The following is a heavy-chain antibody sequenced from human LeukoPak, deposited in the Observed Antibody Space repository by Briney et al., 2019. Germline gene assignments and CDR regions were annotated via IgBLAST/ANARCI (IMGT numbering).Heavy chain of an antibody. CDR2: ISSSGSYI. V-gene: IGHV3-21*01. D-gene: IGHD3-10*01. CDR3: ARDRDFDN. CDR1: GFTFSSYS. Sequence: PGGSLRLSCANSGFTFSSYSMNWVRQAPGKGLEWVSSISSSGSYIYYADSVKGRFTIFRDNAKNSLYLQLNSLRAEDTAVYYCARDRDFDNWGQGTLVTVSS. J-gene: IGHJ4*02.